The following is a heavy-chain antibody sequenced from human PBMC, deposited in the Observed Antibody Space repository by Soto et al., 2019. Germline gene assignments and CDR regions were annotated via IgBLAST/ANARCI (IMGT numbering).Heavy chain of an antibody. J-gene: IGHJ5*02. Sequence: QITLKESGPTLVKPTQTLTLTCTFSGFSLSTSGVGVGWIRQPPGEALEWLALIYWNDDKRYSPSLKSRLTSTKDTSQNQLVLTMTNMDPFDTATYFCALNLVVAPTALSYGFDPWGQGTLVTVSS. CDR2: IYWNDDK. D-gene: IGHD2-15*01. CDR3: ALNLVVAPTALSYGFDP. V-gene: IGHV2-5*01. CDR1: GFSLSTSGVG.